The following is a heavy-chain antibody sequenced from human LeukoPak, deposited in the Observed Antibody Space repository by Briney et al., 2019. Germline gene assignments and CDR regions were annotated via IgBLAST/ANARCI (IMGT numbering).Heavy chain of an antibody. CDR1: GGSFSGYY. Sequence: SETLSLTCAVYGGSFSGYYWSWIRQPPGKGLEWIGYIYYSGSTNYNPSLKSRVTISVDTSKNQFSLKLSSVTAADTAVYYCARRDYGDYTFDYWGQGTLVTVSS. D-gene: IGHD4-17*01. V-gene: IGHV4-59*08. J-gene: IGHJ4*02. CDR2: IYYSGST. CDR3: ARRDYGDYTFDY.